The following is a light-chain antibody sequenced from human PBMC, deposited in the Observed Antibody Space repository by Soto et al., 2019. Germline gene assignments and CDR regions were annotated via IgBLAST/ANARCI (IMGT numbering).Light chain of an antibody. CDR1: SSDVGGYNY. J-gene: IGLJ2*01. V-gene: IGLV2-14*01. Sequence: QSALTQPASVSGSLGQSITISCTGTSSDVGGYNYVSWYQQHTGKDPKVVIFEVTKRPSGVSSRFSGSKSGNTASLTVSGLQAEDEGDYYCSSYTSSRTVLFGGGTKVTVL. CDR2: EVT. CDR3: SSYTSSRTVL.